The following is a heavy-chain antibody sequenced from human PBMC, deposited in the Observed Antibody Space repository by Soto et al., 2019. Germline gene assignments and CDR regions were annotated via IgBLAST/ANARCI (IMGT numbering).Heavy chain of an antibody. CDR2: ISYDGSNK. V-gene: IGHV3-30*18. Sequence: QVQLVESGGGVVQPGRSLRLSCAASGFTFSSYGMHWVRQAPGKGLEWVAVISYDGSNKYYADSVKGRFTISRDNSKNTLYLQMNSLRDEDTAVYYCAKGTGYSSNWGQGTLVTVSS. J-gene: IGHJ4*02. D-gene: IGHD6-13*01. CDR3: AKGTGYSSN. CDR1: GFTFSSYG.